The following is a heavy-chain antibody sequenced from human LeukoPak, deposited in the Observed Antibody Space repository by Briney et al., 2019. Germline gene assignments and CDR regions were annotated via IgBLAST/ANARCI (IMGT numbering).Heavy chain of an antibody. CDR3: AKDQTSDLDY. CDR2: IHYDGSNK. CDR1: GFPFSSYG. D-gene: IGHD4-11*01. J-gene: IGHJ4*02. Sequence: GGSLRLSCAASGFPFSSYGMHWVRQAPGKGLEWVAFIHYDGSNKYYADSVKGRFTISRDNSKDTLYLQMNSLRPEDTALYYCAKDQTSDLDYWGQGTLVTVSS. V-gene: IGHV3-30*02.